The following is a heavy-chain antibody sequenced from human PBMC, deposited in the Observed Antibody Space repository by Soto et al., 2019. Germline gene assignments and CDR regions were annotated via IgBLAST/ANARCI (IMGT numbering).Heavy chain of an antibody. CDR1: GFTFSSYG. Sequence: QVQLVESGGGVVQPGRSLRLSCAASGFTFSSYGMHWVRQAPGKGLEWVAVIWYDGSNKYYADSVKGRFTISRDNSKNTLYLQMNSLRAEDTAVYYCARDSDYGVDLRFDYWGQGTLVTVSS. D-gene: IGHD4-17*01. J-gene: IGHJ4*02. CDR3: ARDSDYGVDLRFDY. V-gene: IGHV3-33*01. CDR2: IWYDGSNK.